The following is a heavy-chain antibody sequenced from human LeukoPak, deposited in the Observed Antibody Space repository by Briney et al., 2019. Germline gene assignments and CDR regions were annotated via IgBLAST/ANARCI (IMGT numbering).Heavy chain of an antibody. Sequence: PGGSLRLSCAASGFTSSSYWMHWVRQAPGKGLVWVSRINSDGSSTSYADSVKGRFTISRDNAKNTLYLQMNSLRAEDTAVYYCARDGTYDFWSGSPHNWFDPWGQGTLVTVSS. D-gene: IGHD3-3*01. CDR3: ARDGTYDFWSGSPHNWFDP. V-gene: IGHV3-74*01. CDR1: GFTSSSYW. CDR2: INSDGSST. J-gene: IGHJ5*02.